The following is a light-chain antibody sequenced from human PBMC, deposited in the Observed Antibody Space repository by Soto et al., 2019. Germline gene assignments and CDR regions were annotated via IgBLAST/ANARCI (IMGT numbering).Light chain of an antibody. V-gene: IGKV1-5*03. CDR3: QQYNSHWSWA. J-gene: IGKJ1*01. CDR1: QRITNC. Sequence: DIQMTQSPSTLSASVGDRVTITCRASQRITNCLAWYQQKPGKAPKLLIYQASNLQEGVPPRFRGSGFGTEFTLTISSLKPEDFAMYYCQQYNSHWSWAFGQGTKVDIK. CDR2: QAS.